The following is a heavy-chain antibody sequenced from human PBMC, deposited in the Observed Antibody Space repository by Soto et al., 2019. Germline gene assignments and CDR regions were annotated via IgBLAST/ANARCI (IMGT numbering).Heavy chain of an antibody. CDR2: ISNSGST. D-gene: IGHD5-18*01. Sequence: SETLSLTCTVSGGSVTSDEDYWTWIRQSPGKGLEWIGYISNSGSTGYNPSLKTRLSMSVDRSKNQFTLRLTSVTAADSAVYFCATESGSTYGYFDHWGQGTQVTVSS. V-gene: IGHV4-30-4*01. CDR1: GGSVTSDEDY. CDR3: ATESGSTYGYFDH. J-gene: IGHJ4*02.